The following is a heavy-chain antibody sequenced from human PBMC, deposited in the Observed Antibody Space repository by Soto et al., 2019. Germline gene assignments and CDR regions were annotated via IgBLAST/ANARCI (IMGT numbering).Heavy chain of an antibody. CDR2: ISGGGAAT. J-gene: IGHJ4*02. CDR1: GFTFGNYA. V-gene: IGHV3-23*01. CDR3: SKKSLGSITLPAFYYFDN. Sequence: EVQLLESGGGLVQPGGSLRLSCAASGFTFGNYAFSWVRQAPGKGLEWVSVISGGGAATSYPDSVTGRFTTSRDNSKNRVYLQMNSLRAEDTAVYYCSKKSLGSITLPAFYYFDNCGQGALVTVSS. D-gene: IGHD7-27*01.